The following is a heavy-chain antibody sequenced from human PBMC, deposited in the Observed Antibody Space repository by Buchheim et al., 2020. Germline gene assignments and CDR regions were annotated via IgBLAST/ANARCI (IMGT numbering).Heavy chain of an antibody. Sequence: QVQLVESGGGVVQPGRSLRLSCAASGFTFSSYGMHWVRQAPGKGLEWVAVISYDGSNKYYADSVKGRFTISRDNSKNTLYLQMNSLRAEDTAVYYCAKDLSGSGWYFDYWGQGTL. CDR3: AKDLSGSGWYFDY. V-gene: IGHV3-30*18. J-gene: IGHJ4*02. D-gene: IGHD6-19*01. CDR1: GFTFSSYG. CDR2: ISYDGSNK.